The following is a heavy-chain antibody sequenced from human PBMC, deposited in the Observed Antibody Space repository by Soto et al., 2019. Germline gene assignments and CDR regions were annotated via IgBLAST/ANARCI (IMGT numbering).Heavy chain of an antibody. CDR2: IPYDGSNK. CDR3: ARDFFDSSGYLTLWDAFDI. CDR1: GFTFSSYA. V-gene: IGHV3-30-3*01. D-gene: IGHD3-22*01. J-gene: IGHJ3*02. Sequence: GGSLRLSCAASGFTFSSYAMHWVRQAPGKGLEWVAVIPYDGSNKYYADSVKGRFTISRDNSKNTLYLQMNSLRAEDTAVYYCARDFFDSSGYLTLWDAFDIWGQGTMVTVSS.